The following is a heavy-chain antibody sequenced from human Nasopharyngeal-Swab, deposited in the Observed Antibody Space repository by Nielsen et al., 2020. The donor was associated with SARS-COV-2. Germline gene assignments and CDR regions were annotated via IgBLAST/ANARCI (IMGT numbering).Heavy chain of an antibody. V-gene: IGHV3-21*01. CDR2: ISSSSYI. D-gene: IGHD3-22*01. CDR3: ARDLFYYYDSSGYL. J-gene: IGHJ4*02. CDR1: GFTFSSYS. Sequence: LSLTCAASGFTFSSYSMNWVRQAPGKGLEWVSSISSSSYIYYADSVKGRFTISRDNAKNSLYLQMNSLRAEDTAVYYCARDLFYYYDSSGYLGGQGTLVTVSS.